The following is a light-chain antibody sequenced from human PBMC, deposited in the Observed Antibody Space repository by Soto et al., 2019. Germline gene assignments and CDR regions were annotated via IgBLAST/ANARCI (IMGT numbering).Light chain of an antibody. Sequence: QSVLTQPASVSGSPGQSITISCTGTSSDVGGYNYVSWYQQHPGKAPKLMIYDVSNRPSGVSNRFSGSKSGNTASLTLSGLQVDDEADYYCRSYTSNSHVFGTGTKVTVL. V-gene: IGLV2-14*01. CDR2: DVS. J-gene: IGLJ1*01. CDR1: SSDVGGYNY. CDR3: RSYTSNSHV.